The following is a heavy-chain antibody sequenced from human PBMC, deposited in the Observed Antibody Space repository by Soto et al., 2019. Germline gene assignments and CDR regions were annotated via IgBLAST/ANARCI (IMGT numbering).Heavy chain of an antibody. CDR1: GGTFSSYA. Sequence: QVQLVQSGAEVKKPGSSVKVSCKASGGTFSSYAISWVRQAPGQGLEWMGGIIPVFGTANYAQKFQGRVTITSDDSTSTAYRELSSLRSEDTAVYYCARHVPAAGYYYGMDVWGQGTTVTVSS. CDR2: IIPVFGTA. D-gene: IGHD2-2*01. V-gene: IGHV1-69*05. CDR3: ARHVPAAGYYYGMDV. J-gene: IGHJ6*02.